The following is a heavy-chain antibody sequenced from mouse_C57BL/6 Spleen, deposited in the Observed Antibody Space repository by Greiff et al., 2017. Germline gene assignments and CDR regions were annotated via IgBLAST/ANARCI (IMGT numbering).Heavy chain of an antibody. CDR1: GFNIKNTY. CDR2: IDPANGNT. D-gene: IGHD2-1*01. CDR3: ARPHRGNYYFDY. Sequence: VQLQQSVAELVRPGASVKLSCTASGFNIKNTYMHWVKQRPEPGLEWIGRIDPANGNTKYAPKFQGTATITADTSSNTAYLQLSSLTSEDTAICYCARPHRGNYYFDYGGQGTTLTVSS. V-gene: IGHV14-3*01. J-gene: IGHJ2*01.